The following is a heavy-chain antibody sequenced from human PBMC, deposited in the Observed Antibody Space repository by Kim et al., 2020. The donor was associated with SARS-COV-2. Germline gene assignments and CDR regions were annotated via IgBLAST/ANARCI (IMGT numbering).Heavy chain of an antibody. CDR3: SADCTNGVCPNDYYYYGMDV. CDR1: GGSISSGGYS. Sequence: SETLSLTCAVSGGSISSGGYSWSWIRQPPGKGLEWIGYIYHSGSTYYNPSLKSRVTISVDRSKNQFSLKLSSVTAADTAVYYCSADCTNGVCPNDYYYYGMDVWGQGTTVTVSS. V-gene: IGHV4-30-2*01. J-gene: IGHJ6*02. D-gene: IGHD2-8*01. CDR2: IYHSGST.